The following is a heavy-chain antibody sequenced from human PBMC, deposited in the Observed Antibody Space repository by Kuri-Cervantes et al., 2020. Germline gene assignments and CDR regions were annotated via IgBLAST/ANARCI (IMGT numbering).Heavy chain of an antibody. D-gene: IGHD1-14*01. CDR1: GFTFSSYA. V-gene: IGHV3-23*01. J-gene: IGHJ4*02. CDR3: ARRRSPYGTGSDY. Sequence: GESLKISCAASGFTFSSYAMSWVRQAPGKGLKWVSAISVSGDGTYYADSVRGRFTISRDNSKNTLYLQMNSLRAEDTAVYYCARRRSPYGTGSDYWGQGTLVTVSS. CDR2: ISVSGDGT.